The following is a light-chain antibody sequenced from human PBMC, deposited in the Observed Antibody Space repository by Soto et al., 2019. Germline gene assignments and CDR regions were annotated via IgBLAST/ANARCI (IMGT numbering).Light chain of an antibody. J-gene: IGLJ1*01. V-gene: IGLV2-14*03. CDR2: DVS. Sequence: QSVLTQPASVSGSPGQSITISCTGTSSDVGDYNYVSWYQQHPGKVPKLMIYDVSDRPSGVSNRFSGSKSGNTASLTISGLQAEDEADYYCSSFTRSKAYVFGTGTKVTVL. CDR1: SSDVGDYNY. CDR3: SSFTRSKAYV.